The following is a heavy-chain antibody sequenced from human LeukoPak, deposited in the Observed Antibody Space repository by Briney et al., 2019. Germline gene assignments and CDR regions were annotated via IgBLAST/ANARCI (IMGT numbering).Heavy chain of an antibody. CDR2: IRYDGSNK. Sequence: GGSLRLSCAASGFTFSSYGMHWVRQAPGKGLEWVAFIRYDGSNKYYADSVKGRFTISRDNSKNTQYLQMNSLRAEDTAVYYCAKDPDGMVRGVPYYFDYWGQGTLVTVSS. CDR3: AKDPDGMVRGVPYYFDY. CDR1: GFTFSSYG. V-gene: IGHV3-30*02. J-gene: IGHJ4*02. D-gene: IGHD3-10*01.